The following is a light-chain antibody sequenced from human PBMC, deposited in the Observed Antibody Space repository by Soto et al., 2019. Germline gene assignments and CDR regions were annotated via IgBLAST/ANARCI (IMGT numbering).Light chain of an antibody. Sequence: QTVVTQEPSLTVSPGGTVTLTCASSTGAVTDGHYPYWFQQKPGQAPRTLIYDTSNKHSWTPARFSGSLLGGKPVLTLSGAQPEDEADYFCLLSFGGARRVFGGGTQLTVL. CDR1: TGAVTDGHY. V-gene: IGLV7-46*01. J-gene: IGLJ2*01. CDR2: DTS. CDR3: LLSFGGARRV.